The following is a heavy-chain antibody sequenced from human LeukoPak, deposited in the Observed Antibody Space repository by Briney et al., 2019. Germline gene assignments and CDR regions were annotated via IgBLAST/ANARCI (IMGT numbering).Heavy chain of an antibody. J-gene: IGHJ4*02. CDR1: GYTFSKFG. D-gene: IGHD4-23*01. Sequence: ASVNVSCKASGYTFSKFGISWVRQAPGQGLEWMGWISPYNGNTDYAQNLQGRVTMTTDTSTSTAYLEVKNLRTDDTAVYYCARETTVGAAQYWGQGTLVTVSS. V-gene: IGHV1-18*01. CDR2: ISPYNGNT. CDR3: ARETTVGAAQY.